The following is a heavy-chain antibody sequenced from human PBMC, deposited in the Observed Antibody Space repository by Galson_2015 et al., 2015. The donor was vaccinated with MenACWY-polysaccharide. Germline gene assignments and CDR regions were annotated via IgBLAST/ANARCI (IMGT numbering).Heavy chain of an antibody. V-gene: IGHV3-23*01. CDR2: VSASGGST. CDR1: GFTFSSYA. J-gene: IGHJ3*02. Sequence: SLRLSCAASGFTFSSYAMSWVRQAPGKGLEWVSGVSASGGSTVYTDSAKGRFTMSRDNSKRSLYLQMNSLRAEDTAVYYCAKDTGPGEYACSWGTFDIWGRGTMVTVSS. D-gene: IGHD3-16*01. CDR3: AKDTGPGEYACSWGTFDI.